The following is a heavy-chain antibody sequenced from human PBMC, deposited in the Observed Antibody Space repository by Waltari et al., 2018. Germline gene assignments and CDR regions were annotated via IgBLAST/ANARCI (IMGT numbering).Heavy chain of an antibody. D-gene: IGHD6-13*01. V-gene: IGHV3-7*01. CDR3: TRGGRDSSWYWRD. CDR2: IKQDGSEK. CDR1: RLSFSNYG. J-gene: IGHJ4*02. Sequence: EVQLVESGGGWAKSGRSLRLPCDASRLSFSNYGMTWVRQASGKGSEWVANIKQDGSEKYYMDSVKSRFTISRDNAKNSLYLQMNNLRVEDTAVYYCTRGGRDSSWYWRDWGQGTLVTVSS.